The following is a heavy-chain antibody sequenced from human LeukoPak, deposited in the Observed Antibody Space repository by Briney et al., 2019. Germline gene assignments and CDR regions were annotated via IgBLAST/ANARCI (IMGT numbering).Heavy chain of an antibody. CDR3: ARGAAVAGEFDY. V-gene: IGHV3-48*03. CDR2: ISSSGSTI. D-gene: IGHD6-19*01. Sequence: GSLRLSCAASGFTFSSYEMNWVRQAPGKGLEWVSYISSSGSTIYYADSVKGRFTISRDNAKNSLYLQMNSLRAEDTAVYYCARGAAVAGEFDYWGQGTLVTVSS. CDR1: GFTFSSYE. J-gene: IGHJ4*02.